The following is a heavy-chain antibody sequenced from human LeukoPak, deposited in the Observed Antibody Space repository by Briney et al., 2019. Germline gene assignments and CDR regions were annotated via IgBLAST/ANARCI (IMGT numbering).Heavy chain of an antibody. CDR2: TFYRSKWYN. CDR1: GDSVSSNSVG. CDR3: ASGNTMVRGALQSEYFQH. Sequence: SQTLSLTCAISGDSVSSNSVGWNWIRQSPSRGLGWLGRTFYRSKWYNNYAVSVKSRIIINPDTSKNQFSLQLNSVTPEDTAVYYCASGNTMVRGALQSEYFQHWGQGTLVTVSS. J-gene: IGHJ1*01. V-gene: IGHV6-1*01. D-gene: IGHD3-10*01.